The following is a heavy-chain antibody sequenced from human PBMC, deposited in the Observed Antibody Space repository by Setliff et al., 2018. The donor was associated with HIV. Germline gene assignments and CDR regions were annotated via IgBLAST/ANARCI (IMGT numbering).Heavy chain of an antibody. D-gene: IGHD5-12*01. CDR1: GVSISAYF. V-gene: IGHV4-59*01. J-gene: IGHJ4*02. CDR2: IDNSGNT. Sequence: SETLSLTCAVSGVSISAYFWSWIRQSPEKGLEWTGYIDNSGNTNYSPSLKSRITISRDTSKSQFSLKLNSVTAADAAVYYCARSTPSVGYISEHWGQGTLVTVSS. CDR3: ARSTPSVGYISEH.